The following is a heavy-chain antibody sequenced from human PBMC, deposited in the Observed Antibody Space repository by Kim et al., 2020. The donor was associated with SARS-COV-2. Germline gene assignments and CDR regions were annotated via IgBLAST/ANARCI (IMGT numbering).Heavy chain of an antibody. Sequence: SETLSLTCAVYGGSFSGYYWSWIRQPPGKGLEWIGEINHSGSTNYNPSLKSRVTISVDTSKNQFSLKLSSVTAADTAVYYCARILPPRYSSSWYGTKKHYCYYCGMDVCGEGTTVTVSS. D-gene: IGHD6-13*01. CDR2: INHSGST. CDR3: ARILPPRYSSSWYGTKKHYCYYCGMDV. CDR1: GGSFSGYY. J-gene: IGHJ6*01. V-gene: IGHV4-34*01.